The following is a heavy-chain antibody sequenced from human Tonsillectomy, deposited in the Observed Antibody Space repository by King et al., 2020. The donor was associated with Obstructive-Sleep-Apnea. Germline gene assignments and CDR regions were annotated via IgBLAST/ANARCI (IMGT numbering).Heavy chain of an antibody. V-gene: IGHV4-4*02. Sequence: LQLQESGPGLVKRSGTLSLTCAVSGGSISDSKWWSWVRQPPGKGLEWIGEISRGGSAIYKSSLKSRVTISVDKSNNQFSLVLGSVTAADTAVYYCARGHGGGSSSDWFDPWGQGILVTVSS. CDR3: ARGHGGGSSSDWFDP. D-gene: IGHD3-10*01. CDR1: GGSISDSKW. CDR2: ISRGGSA. J-gene: IGHJ5*02.